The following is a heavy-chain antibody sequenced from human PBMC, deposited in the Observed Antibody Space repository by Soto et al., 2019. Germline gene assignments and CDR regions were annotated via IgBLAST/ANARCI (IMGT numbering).Heavy chain of an antibody. Sequence: QVQLQQWGAGLLKPSEALSLTCAVYGGSFSGYYWSWIRQPPGKGLEWMGEINDSGSTNYNPSHKNRVTIPVDPSKNQFSLKLSYVTAADTAVYYCARRRYCSGGRCYPHFDYWGQGTLVTVSS. CDR2: INDSGST. D-gene: IGHD2-15*01. CDR3: ARRRYCSGGRCYPHFDY. V-gene: IGHV4-34*01. CDR1: GGSFSGYY. J-gene: IGHJ4*02.